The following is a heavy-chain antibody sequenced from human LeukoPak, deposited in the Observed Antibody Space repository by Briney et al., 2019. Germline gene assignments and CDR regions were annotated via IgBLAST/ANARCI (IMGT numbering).Heavy chain of an antibody. D-gene: IGHD3-10*01. CDR1: GGTFSSYA. CDR3: AAGPQPLEDFDY. Sequence: SVKVSCKASGGTFSSYAISWVRQAPGQGLEWMGGIIPIFGTANYAQKFQGRVTITAGESTSTAYMELSSLRSEDTAVYYCAAGPQPLEDFDYWGQGTLVTVSS. J-gene: IGHJ4*02. V-gene: IGHV1-69*13. CDR2: IIPIFGTA.